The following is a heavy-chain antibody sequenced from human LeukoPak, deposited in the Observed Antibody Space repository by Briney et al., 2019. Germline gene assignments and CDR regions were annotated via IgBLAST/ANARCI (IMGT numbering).Heavy chain of an antibody. CDR1: GYTFTGYY. V-gene: IGHV1-2*02. D-gene: IGHD1-26*01. J-gene: IGHJ3*02. Sequence: GASVKVSCKDSGYTFTGYYMHWVRQAPGQGLEWMGWINPNSGGTNYAQKFQGRVTMTRDTSISTAYMELSRLRSDDTAVYYCARDRPGVGALPPGAFDIWGQGTMVTVSS. CDR2: INPNSGGT. CDR3: ARDRPGVGALPPGAFDI.